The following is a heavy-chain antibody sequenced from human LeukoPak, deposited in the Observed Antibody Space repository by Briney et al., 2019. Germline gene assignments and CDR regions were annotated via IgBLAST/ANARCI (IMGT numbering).Heavy chain of an antibody. J-gene: IGHJ3*02. D-gene: IGHD6-13*01. V-gene: IGHV4-34*01. CDR2: INHSGST. CDR1: GGSFSGYY. CDR3: ARVVSRSSSWIDAFDI. Sequence: SETLSLTCTVYGGSFSGYYWSWIRQPPGKGLEWIGEINHSGSTNYNHSLKSRVTISVDTSKNQFSLKLSSVTAADTAVYYCARVVSRSSSWIDAFDIWGQGTMVTVSS.